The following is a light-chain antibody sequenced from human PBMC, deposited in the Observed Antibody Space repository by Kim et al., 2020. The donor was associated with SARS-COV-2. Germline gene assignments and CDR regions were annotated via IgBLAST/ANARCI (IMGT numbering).Light chain of an antibody. CDR3: QQLNSYPF. J-gene: IGKJ3*01. V-gene: IGKV1-9*01. Sequence: GERVTITCRASQGISSYLAWYQQKPGKAPKLLIYAASTLQSGVPSRFSGSGSGTEFTLTISSLQPEDFATYYCQQLNSYPFFGPGTKVDIK. CDR1: QGISSY. CDR2: AAS.